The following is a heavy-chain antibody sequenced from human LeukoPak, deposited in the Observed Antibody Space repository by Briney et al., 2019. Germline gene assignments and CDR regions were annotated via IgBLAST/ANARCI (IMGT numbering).Heavy chain of an antibody. D-gene: IGHD2-15*01. CDR1: GFTFSSYG. CDR3: ARGRVAARAYYFDY. Sequence: GRSLRLSCAASGFTFSSYGMHWVRQAPGKGLEWVALISYDGSNKYYADSVKGRFTISRDNSKNTLYLQMNSLRAEDTAVYYCARGRVAARAYYFDYWGQGTLVTVSS. V-gene: IGHV3-30*03. CDR2: ISYDGSNK. J-gene: IGHJ4*02.